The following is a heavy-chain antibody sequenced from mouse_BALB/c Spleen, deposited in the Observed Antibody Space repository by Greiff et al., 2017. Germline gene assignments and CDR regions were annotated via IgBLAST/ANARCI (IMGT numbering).Heavy chain of an antibody. V-gene: IGHV3-8*02. CDR1: GDSITSGY. Sequence: VQLVESGPSLVKPSQTLSLTCSVTGDSITSGYWNWIRKFPGNKLEYMGYISYSGSTYYNPSLKSRISITRDTSKNQYYLQLNSVTTEDTATYYCGGGYDGYYAFAYWGQGTLVTVSA. CDR2: ISYSGST. J-gene: IGHJ3*01. D-gene: IGHD2-3*01. CDR3: GGGYDGYYAFAY.